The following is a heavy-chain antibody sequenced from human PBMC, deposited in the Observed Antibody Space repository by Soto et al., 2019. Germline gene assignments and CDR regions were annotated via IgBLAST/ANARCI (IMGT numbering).Heavy chain of an antibody. Sequence: GGSLRLSCAASGFTFSSYWMYWVRQAPGKGLVWVSRINSDGSSTSYADSVKGRFTISRDNARNTLYLQMNSLRAEDTAVYYCARRDSSGYRDYYYGMDVWGQGTTVTVSS. J-gene: IGHJ6*02. CDR3: ARRDSSGYRDYYYGMDV. CDR2: INSDGSST. V-gene: IGHV3-74*01. D-gene: IGHD3-22*01. CDR1: GFTFSSYW.